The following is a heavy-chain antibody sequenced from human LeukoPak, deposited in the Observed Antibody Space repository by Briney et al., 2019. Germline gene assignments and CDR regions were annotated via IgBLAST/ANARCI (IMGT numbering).Heavy chain of an antibody. CDR3: ATAILRSSSWPGEYYFDY. CDR1: GYTLTELS. D-gene: IGHD6-13*01. J-gene: IGHJ4*02. CDR2: FDPEDGET. Sequence: ASVKVSCKVSGYTLTELSMHWVRQAPGKGLEWMGGFDPEDGETIYAQKFQGRVTMTEDTSTDTAYMELSSLRSEDTAVYYCATAILRSSSWPGEYYFDYWGQGTLVTVSS. V-gene: IGHV1-24*01.